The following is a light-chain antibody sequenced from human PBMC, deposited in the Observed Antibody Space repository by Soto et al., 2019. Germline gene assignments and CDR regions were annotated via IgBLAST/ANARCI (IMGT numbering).Light chain of an antibody. V-gene: IGLV2-14*01. CDR3: TSYTSRDTLLYV. Sequence: QSVLTQPASVSGSPGQSITISCTGTSSDVGGYNYVSWYQQHPGKAPKLLIYEVSHRPSGVSNRFSGSKSGNTASLTISGLQAEAEADYYCTSYTSRDTLLYVFGTGTKVTVL. CDR2: EVS. J-gene: IGLJ1*01. CDR1: SSDVGGYNY.